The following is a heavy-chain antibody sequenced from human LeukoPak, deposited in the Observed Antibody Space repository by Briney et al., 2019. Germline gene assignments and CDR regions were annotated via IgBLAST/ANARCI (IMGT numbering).Heavy chain of an antibody. Sequence: SETLSLTCTVSGGSISSSSYYWGWIRQPPGKGLEWIGSINYSGSTDYNPSLKSRVTIFVDTSKNQFSLRLNSVTAADTAMYYCAKSGGYGLIDYWGQGTRVTVSS. CDR3: AKSGGYGLIDY. V-gene: IGHV4-39*01. J-gene: IGHJ4*02. D-gene: IGHD1-26*01. CDR1: GGSISSSSYY. CDR2: INYSGST.